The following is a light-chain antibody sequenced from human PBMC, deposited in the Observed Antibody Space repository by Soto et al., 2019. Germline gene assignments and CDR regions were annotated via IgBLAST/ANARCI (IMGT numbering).Light chain of an antibody. CDR2: DAS. Sequence: EIVLTQSPGTLSLSPGERATLSCRASQSVSSSYLAWYQQKPGQAPRLLIYDASSRATGISDRFSGSGSGTDFTLTISRLEPEDFAVYYCQHYGSSPETFGQGTKVEIK. CDR3: QHYGSSPET. CDR1: QSVSSSY. V-gene: IGKV3-20*01. J-gene: IGKJ1*01.